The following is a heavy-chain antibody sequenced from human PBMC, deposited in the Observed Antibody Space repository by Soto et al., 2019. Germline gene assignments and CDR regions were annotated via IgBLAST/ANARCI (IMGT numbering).Heavy chain of an antibody. V-gene: IGHV3-30*03. D-gene: IGHD6-13*01. CDR1: GFTFSSYG. Sequence: QVQLVESGGGVVQPGRSLRLSYAASGFTFSSYGMHWVRQAPGKGLEWVEVISYDGSNKYYADSVKGRFTISRDNSKNTLYLQMNSLRAEDTAVYYCAGGEQQAFYYFDYWGQGTLVTVSS. CDR3: AGGEQQAFYYFDY. J-gene: IGHJ4*02. CDR2: ISYDGSNK.